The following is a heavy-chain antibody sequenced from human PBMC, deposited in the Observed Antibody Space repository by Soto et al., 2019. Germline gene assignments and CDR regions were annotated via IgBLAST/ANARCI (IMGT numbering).Heavy chain of an antibody. Sequence: PGGSLRLSCEGSGFIFSNAWMNWVRQAPGKGLEWVGRIKSEPNGGTTDYAAPVKGRFTVSRDDSKRTVYRQMNSLKAEDTAVYYCATGGYLFDYWGQGTLVTVSS. CDR3: ATGGYLFDY. CDR2: IKSEPNGGTT. V-gene: IGHV3-15*01. J-gene: IGHJ4*02. CDR1: GFIFSNAW. D-gene: IGHD5-18*01.